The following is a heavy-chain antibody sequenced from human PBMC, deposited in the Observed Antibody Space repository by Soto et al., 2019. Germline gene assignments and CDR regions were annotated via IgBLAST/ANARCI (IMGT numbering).Heavy chain of an antibody. V-gene: IGHV4-39*02. CDR3: VRDRGGSYWLDP. D-gene: IGHD1-26*01. CDR1: NGSISSSDYY. J-gene: IGHJ5*02. CDR2: TYYSGSI. Sequence: SETLSLTCTVSNGSISSSDYYWGWIRQPPGKGLEWIATTYYSGSIYYNPSLKGRISISANTVFLQMNNLRVEDTAVYYCVRDRGGSYWLDPWGQGTLVTVSS.